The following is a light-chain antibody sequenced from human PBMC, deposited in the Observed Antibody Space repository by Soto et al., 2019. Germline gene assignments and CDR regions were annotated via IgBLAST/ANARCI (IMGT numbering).Light chain of an antibody. J-gene: IGKJ1*01. CDR3: QQRSDWPRT. CDR2: DAS. CDR1: QSVSSY. Sequence: EIVLTQSPATLPLSPGERATLSCRASQSVSSYLAWYQQKPGQAPRLLIYDASNRATGIPARFSGSGSGTDLTLTISSLEPEDFAVYYCQQRSDWPRTFGPGTKVDIK. V-gene: IGKV3-11*01.